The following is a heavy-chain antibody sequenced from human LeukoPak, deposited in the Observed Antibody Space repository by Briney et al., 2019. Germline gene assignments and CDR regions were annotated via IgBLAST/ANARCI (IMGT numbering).Heavy chain of an antibody. CDR3: AGGSLRVRFDY. V-gene: IGHV3-53*01. Sequence: GGSLRLSCAASGFTVSSNYMSLVRPAPGKGLEWVSVVYSGGSTYYADSVKGRFTISRDTSKNTLYLQMNSLRAEDTAVYYCAGGSLRVRFDYWGQGTLVTVSS. D-gene: IGHD1-26*01. CDR1: GFTVSSNY. J-gene: IGHJ4*02. CDR2: VYSGGST.